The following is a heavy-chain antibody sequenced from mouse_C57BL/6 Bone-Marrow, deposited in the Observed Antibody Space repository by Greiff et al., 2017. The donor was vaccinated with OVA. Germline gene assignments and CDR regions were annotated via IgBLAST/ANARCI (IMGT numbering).Heavy chain of an antibody. CDR1: GFTFSDYG. Sequence: EVQLQESGGGLVKPGGSLKLSCAASGFTFSDYGMHWVRQAPEKGLEWVAYISSGSSTIYYADTVKGRFTISRDNAKNTLFLQMTSMRSEDTAMYYCAKRITTVREYAMDYWGQGTSVTVSS. CDR2: ISSGSSTI. D-gene: IGHD1-1*01. CDR3: AKRITTVREYAMDY. V-gene: IGHV5-17*01. J-gene: IGHJ4*01.